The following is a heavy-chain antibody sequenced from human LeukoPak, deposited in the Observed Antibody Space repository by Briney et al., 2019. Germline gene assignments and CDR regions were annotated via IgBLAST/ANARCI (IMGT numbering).Heavy chain of an antibody. CDR1: GYSITSAYY. V-gene: IGHV4-4*07. J-gene: IGHJ5*02. CDR2: IYSSGST. Sequence: SETLSLTCTVSGYSITSAYYWSWIRQPAGKGLEWIGRIYSSGSTNYNPSLKSRVTMSVDTSKNHFSLKLNSVTAADTAVYYCARIEAAPLLPTPKSWFDPWGQGTLVTVSS. D-gene: IGHD4-23*01. CDR3: ARIEAAPLLPTPKSWFDP.